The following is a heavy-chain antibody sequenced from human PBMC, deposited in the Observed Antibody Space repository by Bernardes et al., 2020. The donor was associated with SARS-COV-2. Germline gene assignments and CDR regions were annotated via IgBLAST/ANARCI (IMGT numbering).Heavy chain of an antibody. CDR3: ARLVTTNYYYYYGMDV. J-gene: IGHJ6*02. CDR1: GFTSSSFC. V-gene: IGHV3-7*03. Sequence: RGSLTPSCAASGFTSSSFCVTWVRQAPGEGLEWVANTKEEGSEKYYVDSVKGRFTISRDNAEKSLYLQMNSLRAEDTAVYYCARLVTTNYYYYYGMDVWGQGTTATVSS. CDR2: TKEEGSEK. D-gene: IGHD6-6*01.